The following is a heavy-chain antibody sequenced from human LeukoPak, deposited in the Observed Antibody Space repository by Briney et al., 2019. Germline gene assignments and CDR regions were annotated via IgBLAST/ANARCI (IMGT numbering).Heavy chain of an antibody. J-gene: IGHJ6*03. CDR3: ARGRVVSSSWYNHRYYYYYMDV. CDR1: GFTFSSYA. CDR2: ISGSGGST. V-gene: IGHV3-23*01. Sequence: PGGSLRLSCAASGFTFSSYAMSWVRQAPGKGLEWVSAISGSGGSTYYADSVKGRFTISRDNSKNTLYLQMNSLRAEDTAVYYCARGRVVSSSWYNHRYYYYYMDVWGKGTTVTVSS. D-gene: IGHD6-13*01.